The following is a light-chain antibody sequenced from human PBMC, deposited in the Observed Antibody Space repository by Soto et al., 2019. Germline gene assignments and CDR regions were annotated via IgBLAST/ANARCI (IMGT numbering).Light chain of an antibody. CDR2: DVT. J-gene: IGLJ1*01. CDR1: SSDVGGCNY. V-gene: IGLV2-14*01. CDR3: SSYTSSSTFYV. Sequence: QSALTQPASVSGSPGQSITISCTGSSSDVGGCNYVSWYQQHPGKAPKLMIYDVTNRPSGVSVRFSGSKSGNTASLTITGLQAEDEADYYCSSYTSSSTFYVLGTGTKVTVL.